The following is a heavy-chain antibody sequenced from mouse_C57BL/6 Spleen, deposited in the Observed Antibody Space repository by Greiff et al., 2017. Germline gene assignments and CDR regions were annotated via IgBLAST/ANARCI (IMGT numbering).Heavy chain of an antibody. CDR1: GFTFSDAW. CDR2: IRNKANNHAT. J-gene: IGHJ3*01. V-gene: IGHV6-6*01. CDR3: TTGSSYGWFAY. Sequence: QSGGGLVQPGGSMKLSCAASGFTFSDAWMDWVRQSPEKGLEWVAEIRNKANNHATYYAESVKGRFTISRDDSKSRVYLQMNSLRAEDTGIYYCTTGSSYGWFAYWGQGTLVTVSA. D-gene: IGHD1-1*01.